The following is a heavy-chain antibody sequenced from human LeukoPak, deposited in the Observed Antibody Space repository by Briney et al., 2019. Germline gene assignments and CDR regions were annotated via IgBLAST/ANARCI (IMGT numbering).Heavy chain of an antibody. Sequence: GGPLRLSCAASGFTFSNSAMSWVRQAPGKGLEWVSTLSGSGITTYYADSVKGRFTISRDNSKNTLYLQMNSLRAEDTAVYYCAKGIYSSGWSYFDYWGHGTLVTVSS. CDR2: LSGSGITT. V-gene: IGHV3-23*01. J-gene: IGHJ4*01. CDR3: AKGIYSSGWSYFDY. CDR1: GFTFSNSA. D-gene: IGHD6-19*01.